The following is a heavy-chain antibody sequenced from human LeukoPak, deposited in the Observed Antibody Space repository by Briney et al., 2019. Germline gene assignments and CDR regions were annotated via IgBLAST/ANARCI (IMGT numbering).Heavy chain of an antibody. Sequence: ASVKVSCKASGYTFTGYYMHWVRQAPGQGLEWMGWINPNSGGTNYAQKFQGRVTMTRDTSISTAYMELSSLRSEDTAVYYCARSPAITIFGVVRLRFDYWGQGTLVTVSS. CDR3: ARSPAITIFGVVRLRFDY. V-gene: IGHV1-2*02. CDR2: INPNSGGT. CDR1: GYTFTGYY. D-gene: IGHD3-3*01. J-gene: IGHJ4*02.